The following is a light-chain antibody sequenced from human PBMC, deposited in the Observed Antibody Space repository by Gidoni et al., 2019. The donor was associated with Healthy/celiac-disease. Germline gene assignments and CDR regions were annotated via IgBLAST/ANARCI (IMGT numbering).Light chain of an antibody. CDR2: AAS. V-gene: IGKV1-39*01. CDR1: QSISSY. Sequence: DIQMTQSPSSLSASVGDRVTITCRASQSISSYLNWYQQKPGKAPKLLIYAASSLQRGVPSRFSGSESGTDFTLTISSLQPEDFATYYCQQSYSTPRYTFGQGTKLEIK. J-gene: IGKJ2*01. CDR3: QQSYSTPRYT.